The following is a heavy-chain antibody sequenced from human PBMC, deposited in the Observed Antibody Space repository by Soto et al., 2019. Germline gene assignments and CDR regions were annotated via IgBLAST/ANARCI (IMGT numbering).Heavy chain of an antibody. CDR3: ARTLGNWYFDL. D-gene: IGHD7-27*01. J-gene: IGHJ2*01. Sequence: QLVESGGGLIQTGGSMRLSCIGSEYSFSSFEMNWVRQAPGKGLEWVSYMRTSGADIKYADPVKGRFTVSRDNSKNSLFLQMDSLRADDTAMYYCARTLGNWYFDLWGRGTLVTVSS. V-gene: IGHV3-48*03. CDR2: MRTSGADI. CDR1: EYSFSSFE.